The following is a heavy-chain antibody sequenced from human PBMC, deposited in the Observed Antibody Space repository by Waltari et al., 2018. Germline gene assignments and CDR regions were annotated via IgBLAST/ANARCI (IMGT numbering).Heavy chain of an antibody. CDR2: IYHSGST. D-gene: IGHD3-10*01. CDR3: ARGYYYGSGPDAFDI. CDR1: GYPISSGYY. J-gene: IGHJ3*02. Sequence: QVQLQESGPGLVKPSETLSLTCAVLGYPISSGYYWGWIRRPPGTGLEWIGSIYHSGSTSYNTSLKSRVTITVDTSKNQSSLRLSSMTAADTAVYYFARGYYYGSGPDAFDIWGQGTMVTVSS. V-gene: IGHV4-38-2*01.